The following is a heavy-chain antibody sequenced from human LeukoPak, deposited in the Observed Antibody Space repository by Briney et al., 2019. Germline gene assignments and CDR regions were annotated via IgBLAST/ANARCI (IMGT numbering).Heavy chain of an antibody. CDR1: GGSISSGNYY. D-gene: IGHD3-10*01. CDR3: AREGGSGGHYYYYMDV. V-gene: IGHV4-61*02. J-gene: IGHJ6*03. Sequence: SETLSLTCAVSGGSISSGNYYWSWIRQPAGKGLEWIGRIYSSGSARYTPSLKSRVTISVDTSKNQLSLNLRSVTASDTAVYYCAREGGSGGHYYYYMDVWGTGTTVTVSS. CDR2: IYSSGSA.